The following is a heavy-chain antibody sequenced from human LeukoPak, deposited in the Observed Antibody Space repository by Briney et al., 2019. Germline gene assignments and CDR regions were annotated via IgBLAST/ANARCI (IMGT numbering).Heavy chain of an antibody. CDR2: ISSSSSTI. Sequence: PGGSLRLSCAASGFTFSSYSMNWVRQAPGKGLEWVSYISSSSSTIYYADSVKGRFTISRDNSKNTLYLQMNSLRAEDTAVYYCAKDPLGCTNGVCLFDYWGQGTLVTVSS. CDR3: AKDPLGCTNGVCLFDY. V-gene: IGHV3-48*01. J-gene: IGHJ4*02. D-gene: IGHD2-8*01. CDR1: GFTFSSYS.